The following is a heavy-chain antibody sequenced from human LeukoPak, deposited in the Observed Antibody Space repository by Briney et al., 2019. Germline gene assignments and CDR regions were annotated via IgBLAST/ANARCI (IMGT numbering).Heavy chain of an antibody. CDR2: INHSGST. J-gene: IGHJ4*02. Sequence: SETLPLTCAVYGGSFSGYYWSWIRQPPGKGLDWIGEINHSGSTNYNPSLKSRVTISVDTSKNQFSLKLISVTAADTAVYYCASVDVGFALLLRYWGQGTLVTVSS. CDR1: GGSFSGYY. V-gene: IGHV4-34*01. D-gene: IGHD2-15*01. CDR3: ASVDVGFALLLRY.